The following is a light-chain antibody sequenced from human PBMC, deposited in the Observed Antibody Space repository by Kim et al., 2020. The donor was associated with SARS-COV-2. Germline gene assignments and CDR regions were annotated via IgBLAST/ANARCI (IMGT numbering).Light chain of an antibody. V-gene: IGLV3-21*04. CDR2: YDS. CDR3: QVWDSSSDHRVV. Sequence: PGIPARVTYGGNSFGSKSVHWYQAKPGQAPVLVISYDSDRPSGIPERFSGSNSGNTAILTISRVETGDEADYYCQVWDSSSDHRVVFGGGTQLTVL. CDR1: SFGSKS. J-gene: IGLJ2*01.